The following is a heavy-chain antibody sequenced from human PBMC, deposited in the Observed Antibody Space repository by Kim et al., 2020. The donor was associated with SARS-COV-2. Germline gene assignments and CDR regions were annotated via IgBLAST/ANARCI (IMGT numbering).Heavy chain of an antibody. V-gene: IGHV4-4*07. CDR1: GGSISSDY. D-gene: IGHD3-16*01. Sequence: SETLSLTCTVSGGSISSDYWCWIWHPAGQGMEWNGRIYTSGSTNYNPSLKIRVTMSVETSKNQFSLKLSSGTAAATDVSDCARALAPYYFGLGILYGMD. CDR3: ARALAPYYFGLGILYGMD. CDR2: IYTSGST. J-gene: IGHJ6*01.